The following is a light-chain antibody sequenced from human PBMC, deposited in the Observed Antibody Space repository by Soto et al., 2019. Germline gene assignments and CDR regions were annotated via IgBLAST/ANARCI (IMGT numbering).Light chain of an antibody. CDR3: QQTYSFPFT. CDR1: QGVSRW. V-gene: IGKV1-12*01. Sequence: DIQMTQSPSSVSASVGDRVTITCRASQGVSRWLVWFQQKAGRAPRLLIYATSTLQSGVPSRLSGSASGTDFTLTISDLQSEDFATYYCQQTYSFPFTFGGGTKVDIK. J-gene: IGKJ4*02. CDR2: ATS.